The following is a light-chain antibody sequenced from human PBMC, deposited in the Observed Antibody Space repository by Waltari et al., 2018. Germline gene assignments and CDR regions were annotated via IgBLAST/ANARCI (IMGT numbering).Light chain of an antibody. CDR1: QSIGSW. Sequence: DIQMTQSPSTLSASVGDSVTITCRASQSIGSWLAWYQQKPGKAPTLLIYQASSLETGGPARFSGSGSGTECTLTISSLQPDDVATYYSQQYSSESTFGQGTKVEIK. J-gene: IGKJ1*01. CDR3: QQYSSEST. V-gene: IGKV1-5*03. CDR2: QAS.